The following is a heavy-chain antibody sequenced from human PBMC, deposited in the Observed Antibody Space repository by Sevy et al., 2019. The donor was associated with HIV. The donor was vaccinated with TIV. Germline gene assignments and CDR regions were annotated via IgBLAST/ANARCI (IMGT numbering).Heavy chain of an antibody. Sequence: SETLCLTCSVSGASISRTFYFGGWIRQSPGKGLEWIVNFYCTGTTDYNPSFKSLVTLSVAMSSNQLSLKLSSVTAADTAVYYCARSMAYAVSPLHFWVDPWGQGTLVTVSS. CDR2: FYCTGTT. V-gene: IGHV4-39*01. J-gene: IGHJ5*02. CDR3: ARSMAYAVSPLHFWVDP. CDR1: GASISRTFYF. D-gene: IGHD3-3*02.